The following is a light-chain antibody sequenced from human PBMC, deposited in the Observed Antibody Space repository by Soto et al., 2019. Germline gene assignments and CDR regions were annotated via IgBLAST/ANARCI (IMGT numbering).Light chain of an antibody. V-gene: IGLV1-47*01. Sequence: QSVLTQPPSTSGTPGQRVTLSCSGASSNIGSNYVYWYQHLPGTAPKLLIFRTTQRPSGVPDRFSASKSGTSAYLAISGLRSEDEADYYCASREVSLSGHYVFGTGTKLTVL. CDR1: SSNIGSNY. CDR2: RTT. J-gene: IGLJ1*01. CDR3: ASREVSLSGHYV.